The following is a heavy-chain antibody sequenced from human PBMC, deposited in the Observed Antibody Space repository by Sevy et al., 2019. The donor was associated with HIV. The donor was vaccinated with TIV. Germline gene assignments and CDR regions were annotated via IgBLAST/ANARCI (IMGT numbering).Heavy chain of an antibody. CDR1: EFTFSSYG. J-gene: IGHJ4*02. CDR2: IWYDGSNK. V-gene: IGHV3-33*01. Sequence: GGSLRLSCAASEFTFSSYGIHWVRQAPGKGLEWVAVIWYDGSNKYYADSVKGRFTISRDNSKNTLYLQMNSLRAEDTAVYYCARDPDYGGNSAFDYWGQGTLVTVSS. D-gene: IGHD4-17*01. CDR3: ARDPDYGGNSAFDY.